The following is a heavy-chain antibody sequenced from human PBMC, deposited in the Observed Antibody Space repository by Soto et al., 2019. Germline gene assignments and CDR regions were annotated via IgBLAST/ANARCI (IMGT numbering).Heavy chain of an antibody. CDR1: GYSFTDYH. J-gene: IGHJ6*02. Sequence: ASVKVSWKASGYSFTDYHIHWVREAPGQGLEWLGRINPKSGGTSTAQKFQGWVTMTTDTSISTASMELTRLTSDDTAIYYCARGDSTDCSNGVCSFFYNHDMDVWGQGTTVTVSS. D-gene: IGHD2-8*01. CDR3: ARGDSTDCSNGVCSFFYNHDMDV. CDR2: INPKSGGT. V-gene: IGHV1-2*04.